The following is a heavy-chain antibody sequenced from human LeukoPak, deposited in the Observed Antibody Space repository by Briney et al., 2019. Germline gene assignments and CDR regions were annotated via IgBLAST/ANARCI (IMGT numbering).Heavy chain of an antibody. J-gene: IGHJ4*02. CDR2: IFYSGTT. Sequence: SETLSLTCTVSGGSISSYYWSWIRQPPGKGLEWIGFIFYSGTTNYNPSLKSRVTISVDTSKNQFSLKLSSVTAADTAVYYCASELGEGAVAPFHWGQGTLVTVSS. CDR1: GGSISSYY. V-gene: IGHV4-59*12. CDR3: ASELGEGAVAPFH. D-gene: IGHD6-19*01.